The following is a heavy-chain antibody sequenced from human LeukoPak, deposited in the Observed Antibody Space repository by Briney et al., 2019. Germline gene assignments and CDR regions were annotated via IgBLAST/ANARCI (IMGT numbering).Heavy chain of an antibody. CDR3: ARGGTSGWRTPNDDY. J-gene: IGHJ4*02. CDR2: ISYDGSNK. V-gene: IGHV3-30*03. Sequence: GGSLRLSCAASGFTFSSYAMSWVRQAPGKGLEWVAVISYDGSNKYYADSVKGRFTISRDNSKNTLYLQMNSLRSDDTAVYYCARGGTSGWRTPNDDYWGQGTLVTVSS. CDR1: GFTFSSYA. D-gene: IGHD6-19*01.